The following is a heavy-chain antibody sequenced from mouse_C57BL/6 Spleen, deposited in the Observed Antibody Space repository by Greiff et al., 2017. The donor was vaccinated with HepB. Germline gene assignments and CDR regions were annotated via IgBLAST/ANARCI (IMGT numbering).Heavy chain of an antibody. J-gene: IGHJ4*01. CDR1: GFTFSDYG. CDR2: ISSGSSTI. CDR3: ARRARPFYAMDY. D-gene: IGHD3-3*01. Sequence: DVKLVESGGGLVKPGGSLKLSCAASGFTFSDYGMHWVRQAPEKGLEWVAYISSGSSTIYYADTVKGRFTISRDNAKNTLFLQMTSLRSEDTAMYYCARRARPFYAMDYWGQGTSVTVSS. V-gene: IGHV5-17*01.